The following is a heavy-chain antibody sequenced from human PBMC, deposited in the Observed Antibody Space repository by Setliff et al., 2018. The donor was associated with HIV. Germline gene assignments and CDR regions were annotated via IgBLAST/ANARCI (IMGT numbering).Heavy chain of an antibody. D-gene: IGHD1-1*01. CDR1: GGTFSTYT. Sequence: ASVKVSCKPSGGTFSTYTIAWVRQAAGQGLEWVGRIAPSSGGIHYAQKFQDRVTMTRDTSTSTVYMDLSRLRSEDTAVYYCAREFPGGTKGFDYWGQGTLVTV. CDR2: IAPSSGGI. J-gene: IGHJ4*02. V-gene: IGHV1-46*01. CDR3: AREFPGGTKGFDY.